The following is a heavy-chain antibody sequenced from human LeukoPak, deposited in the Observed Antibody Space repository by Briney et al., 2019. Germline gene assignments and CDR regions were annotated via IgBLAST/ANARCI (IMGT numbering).Heavy chain of an antibody. V-gene: IGHV3-23*01. CDR1: GFTFSSDA. CDR2: ISGSGGST. J-gene: IGHJ4*02. CDR3: TTSPVPGIDY. Sequence: GGSLRLSCAASGFTFSSDAMSWVRQAPGKGLEWVSAISGSGGSTYYADSVKGRFTISRDNSKNTLYLQMSSLRTEDTAMYYCTTSPVPGIDYWGQGIQVTVSS. D-gene: IGHD6-19*01.